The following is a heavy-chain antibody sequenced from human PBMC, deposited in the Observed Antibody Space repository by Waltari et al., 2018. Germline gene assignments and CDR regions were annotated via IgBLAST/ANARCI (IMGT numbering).Heavy chain of an antibody. Sequence: QVQLQESGPGLVKPSETLSLTCAVSGYSISSGYYWGWIRQPPGKGLEWIGSIYHSGSTYYNPSLKSRVTISVDTSKNQFSLKLSSVTAADTAVYYCARDLREWEPFDYWGQGTLVTVSS. V-gene: IGHV4-38-2*02. CDR2: IYHSGST. CDR3: ARDLREWEPFDY. J-gene: IGHJ4*02. CDR1: GYSISSGYY. D-gene: IGHD1-26*01.